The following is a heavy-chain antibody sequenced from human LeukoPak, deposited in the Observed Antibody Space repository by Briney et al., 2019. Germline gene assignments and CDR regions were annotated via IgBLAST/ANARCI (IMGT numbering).Heavy chain of an antibody. J-gene: IGHJ4*02. CDR1: GGSISSRSYY. CDR2: IYYTGST. V-gene: IGHV4-39*01. Sequence: SETLSLTCTVSGGSISSRSYYWGWIRQPPGKGLEWIGSIYYTGSTYYNPSLKSRVTISVDTSKNQFSLRLSSVTAADTAVYYCARHSPGTTGDYWGQGTLVTVSS. CDR3: ARHSPGTTGDY. D-gene: IGHD1-1*01.